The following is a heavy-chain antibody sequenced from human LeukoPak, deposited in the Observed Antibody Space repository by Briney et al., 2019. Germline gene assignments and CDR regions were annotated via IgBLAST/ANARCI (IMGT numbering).Heavy chain of an antibody. J-gene: IGHJ4*02. CDR2: ISYDGSNK. CDR3: ARDITMVRGVIIHVFDY. V-gene: IGHV3-30*04. Sequence: GGSLRLSCAASGFTFSSYAMHWVRQAPGKRLEWVAVISYDGSNKYYADSVKGRFTISRDNSKNTLYLQMNSLRAEDTAVYYCARDITMVRGVIIHVFDYWGQGTLVTVSS. D-gene: IGHD3-10*01. CDR1: GFTFSSYA.